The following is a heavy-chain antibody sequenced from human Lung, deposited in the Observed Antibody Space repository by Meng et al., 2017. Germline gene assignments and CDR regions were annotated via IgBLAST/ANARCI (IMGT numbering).Heavy chain of an antibody. V-gene: IGHV4-34*01. CDR3: ARGPTTMAHDFDY. J-gene: IGHJ4*02. CDR1: GGSFSDYY. D-gene: IGHD4-11*01. CDR2: INNSGST. Sequence: VPLAQWGEGLLKPSETLSLTCVVSGGSFSDYYWSWTRQPPGKGLEWIGEINNSGSTNYNPSLESRATISVDTSQNNLSLKLSSVTAADSAVYYCARGPTTMAHDFDYWGQGTLVTVSS.